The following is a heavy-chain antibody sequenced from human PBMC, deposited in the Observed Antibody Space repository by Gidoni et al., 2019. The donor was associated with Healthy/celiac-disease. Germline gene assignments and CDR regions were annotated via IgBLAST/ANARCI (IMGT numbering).Heavy chain of an antibody. V-gene: IGHV3-48*02. Sequence: EVQLVESGGGLVQPGGSLRLSCAASGFTFSSYSMTWVRQAPGKGLEWVSYISSSSSTIYYADSVKGRFTISRDNAKNSLYLQMNSLRDEDTAVYYCARESPTYYDFWSGYSTTYYFDYWGQGTLVTVSS. D-gene: IGHD3-3*01. J-gene: IGHJ4*02. CDR1: GFTFSSYS. CDR3: ARESPTYYDFWSGYSTTYYFDY. CDR2: ISSSSSTI.